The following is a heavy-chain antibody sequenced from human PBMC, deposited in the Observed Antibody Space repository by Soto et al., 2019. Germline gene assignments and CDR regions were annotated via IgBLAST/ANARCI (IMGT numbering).Heavy chain of an antibody. CDR3: ARYCSSNSCYAEGDFDI. J-gene: IGHJ3*02. D-gene: IGHD2-2*01. V-gene: IGHV3-21*01. CDR2: ISSSSSYI. Sequence: EVQLVESGGGLVKPGGSLSVSCAASGFTFSSYSMNWVRQAPGKGLEWDSSISSSSSYIYYADSVKGRFTISRDNVKNALYLQMNSLRAKDTAVYYCARYCSSNSCYAEGDFDIWCQGTMVTVSS. CDR1: GFTFSSYS.